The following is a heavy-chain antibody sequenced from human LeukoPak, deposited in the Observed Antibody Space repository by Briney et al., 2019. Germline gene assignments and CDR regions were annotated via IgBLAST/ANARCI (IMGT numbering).Heavy chain of an antibody. Sequence: SETLSLTCTVSGGSISSYYWSWIRQPPGKGLEWIGYIYYSGSTNYNPSLKSRVTISVDTSKNQFSLKLSSVTAADTAVYYCGRGIPPLGGGGRGPLVTVS. D-gene: IGHD3-16*01. CDR2: IYYSGST. CDR3: GRGIPPLGG. J-gene: IGHJ4*02. V-gene: IGHV4-59*08. CDR1: GGSISSYY.